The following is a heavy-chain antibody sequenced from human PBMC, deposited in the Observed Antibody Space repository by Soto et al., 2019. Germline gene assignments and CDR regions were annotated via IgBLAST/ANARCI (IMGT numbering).Heavy chain of an antibody. CDR2: INHSGST. D-gene: IGHD4-17*01. V-gene: IGHV4-34*01. CDR3: ARGDYGGTPNWFDP. CDR1: GGSFSGYY. Sequence: PSETLSLTCAAYGGSFSGYYWSWIRQPPGKGLEWIGEINHSGSTNYNPSLKSRVTISVDTSKNQFSLKLSSVTAADTAVYYCARGDYGGTPNWFDPWGQGTLVTVSS. J-gene: IGHJ5*02.